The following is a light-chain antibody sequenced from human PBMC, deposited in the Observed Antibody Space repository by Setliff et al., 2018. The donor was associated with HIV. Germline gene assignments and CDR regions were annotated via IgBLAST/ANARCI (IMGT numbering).Light chain of an antibody. J-gene: IGLJ2*01. V-gene: IGLV2-14*03. Sequence: SALTQPASVSGSPGQSITISCTGTSSDVGGYNYVSWYQQYPGKAPKLMIYDVSKRPSGVPNRFSGSKSGNTASLTISGLQAEDEADYYCGSYTSSSTLVFGGGTKVTVL. CDR2: DVS. CDR1: SSDVGGYNY. CDR3: GSYTSSSTLV.